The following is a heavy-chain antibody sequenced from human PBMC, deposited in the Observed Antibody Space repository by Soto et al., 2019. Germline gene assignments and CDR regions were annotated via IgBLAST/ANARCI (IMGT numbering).Heavy chain of an antibody. V-gene: IGHV4-4*07. CDR1: GASITGTSY. D-gene: IGHD2-8*02. CDR3: ARGMTPPGAPAWYYFDS. CDR2: FSLSGTT. J-gene: IGHJ4*02. Sequence: SETLSLTCTVSGASITGTSYWSWIRQPAGKGLEWIGRFSLSGTTNYNPSLRSRVTMSAGVSKNQFSLRLTSVTAADTALYYCARGMTPPGAPAWYYFDSWGQGTLVTVSS.